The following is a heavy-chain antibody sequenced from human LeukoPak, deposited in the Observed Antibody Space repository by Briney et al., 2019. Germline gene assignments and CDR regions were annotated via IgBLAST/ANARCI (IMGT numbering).Heavy chain of an antibody. CDR1: GGSFSGYY. J-gene: IGHJ5*02. CDR2: IYYNGNI. V-gene: IGHV4-34*01. D-gene: IGHD6-13*01. Sequence: PSETLSLTCAVSGGSFSGYYWSWIRQPPGKGLEWIGSIYYNGNIYYNPSLKSRVSISVATSKNQFSLRLNSVTAADTAVYYCAGDSPRGAAAAGRNYNWFDPWGQGTLVTVSS. CDR3: AGDSPRGAAAAGRNYNWFDP.